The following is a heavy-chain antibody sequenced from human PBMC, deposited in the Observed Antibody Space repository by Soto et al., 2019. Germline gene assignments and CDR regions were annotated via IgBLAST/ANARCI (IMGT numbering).Heavy chain of an antibody. J-gene: IGHJ4*02. Sequence: GGSLRLSCAASGFTFNNFWMHWVRQVPGKGLVWISRINNDGSSRSYADSVKGRFTISRDNAKNTLFLQMSSLRVEDTAVYYCARGVAENTGSGVWGQRILVTVSS. D-gene: IGHD3-3*01. CDR3: ARGVAENTGSGV. V-gene: IGHV3-74*01. CDR2: INNDGSSR. CDR1: GFTFNNFW.